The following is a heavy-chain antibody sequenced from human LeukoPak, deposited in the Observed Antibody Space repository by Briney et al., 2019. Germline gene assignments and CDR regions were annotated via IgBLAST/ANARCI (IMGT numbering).Heavy chain of an antibody. Sequence: SETLSLTCTVVGGSISSSSYYWGWIRQPPGKGLEWIGSIYYSGTTYYNPSLKSRVTISVDTSKYQFSLKLSSVTAADTAVYYCARGGSGWYLNWFDPWGQGTLVTVSS. CDR2: IYYSGTT. J-gene: IGHJ5*02. CDR1: GGSISSSSYY. D-gene: IGHD6-19*01. V-gene: IGHV4-39*01. CDR3: ARGGSGWYLNWFDP.